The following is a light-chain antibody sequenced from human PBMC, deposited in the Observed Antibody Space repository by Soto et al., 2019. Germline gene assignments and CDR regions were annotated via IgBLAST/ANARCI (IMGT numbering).Light chain of an antibody. CDR1: HGVSSW. Sequence: DIQMTQSPSSVSASVGDRVTITCRASHGVSSWLAWYQQKPGKAPKLLIYAASSLQSGVPSRLSGSGSGADCTLTISSLQPEDFATYYCQQANGFPFTFGPGTKVDIK. J-gene: IGKJ3*01. CDR2: AAS. CDR3: QQANGFPFT. V-gene: IGKV1-12*01.